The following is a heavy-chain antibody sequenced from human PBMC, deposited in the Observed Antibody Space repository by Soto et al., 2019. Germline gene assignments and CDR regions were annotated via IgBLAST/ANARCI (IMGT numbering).Heavy chain of an antibody. J-gene: IGHJ4*02. CDR1: GGSISSSSYY. Sequence: SETLSLTCTVSGGSISSSSYYWGWIRQPPGKGLEWFWSIYYSGSTYYNLSLKSRVTISVDTSKNHFSLKLSSVTAADTAVYFCASLRYYDFWSGYYTGGFSDYWGQGTLVTVSS. D-gene: IGHD3-3*01. V-gene: IGHV4-39*01. CDR2: IYYSGST. CDR3: ASLRYYDFWSGYYTGGFSDY.